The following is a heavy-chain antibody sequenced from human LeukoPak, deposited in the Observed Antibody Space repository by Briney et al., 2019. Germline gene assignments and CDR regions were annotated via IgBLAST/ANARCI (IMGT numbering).Heavy chain of an antibody. J-gene: IGHJ6*03. V-gene: IGHV3-64*02. D-gene: IGHD1-26*01. Sequence: GSLRLSCATSGFTFSDYTIHWVRPAPGKRLQSVSAITSNGAYTHYADSVKGRFTISRDNSRNAVFLQVGGLRIEDMAVYYCARVKMGATVSDYYYYYMDVWGKGTTVTVSS. CDR3: ARVKMGATVSDYYYYYMDV. CDR1: GFTFSDYT. CDR2: ITSNGAYT.